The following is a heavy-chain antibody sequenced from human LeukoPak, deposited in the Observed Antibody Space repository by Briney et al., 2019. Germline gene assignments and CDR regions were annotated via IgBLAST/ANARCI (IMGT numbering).Heavy chain of an antibody. Sequence: VASVKVSCKASGYTFTGYYIHWGRQAPGQGLEWMGWVNPTNGATNYAQKFQGRVTMTTDTSTNTAYMELSWLTSDDTAVYYCARPRIESGGYYYGHWGQGTLVTVSS. V-gene: IGHV1-2*02. CDR1: GYTFTGYY. J-gene: IGHJ4*02. D-gene: IGHD3-22*01. CDR3: ARPRIESGGYYYGH. CDR2: VNPTNGAT.